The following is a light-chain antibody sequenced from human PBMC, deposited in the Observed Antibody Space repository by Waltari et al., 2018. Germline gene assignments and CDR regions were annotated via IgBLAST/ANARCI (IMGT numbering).Light chain of an antibody. CDR1: ALPKKY. J-gene: IGLJ3*02. CDR3: YSTDSSGNHSV. Sequence: SYELTQPPSVSVSPGQTARNTCSGDALPKKYAYWYQQKSGQAPVLVIYEDSKRPSGIPEIFSGSSSGTMATLTISGAQVEDEADYYCYSTDSSGNHSVFGGGTKLTVL. V-gene: IGLV3-10*01. CDR2: EDS.